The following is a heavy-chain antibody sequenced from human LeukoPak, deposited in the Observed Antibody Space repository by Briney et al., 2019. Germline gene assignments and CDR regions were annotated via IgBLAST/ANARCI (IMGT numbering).Heavy chain of an antibody. Sequence: ASVKVSCTASGYTFTNYYIHWVRQAPEQGLEWMAWINPNSGDRYSAPKFQGRVTMTRDTSISTASMELSWLTSDDTADYYCATGVATAFTYWGQGTLVTVSS. J-gene: IGHJ4*02. D-gene: IGHD5-12*01. CDR1: GYTFTNYY. V-gene: IGHV1-2*02. CDR2: INPNSGDR. CDR3: ATGVATAFTY.